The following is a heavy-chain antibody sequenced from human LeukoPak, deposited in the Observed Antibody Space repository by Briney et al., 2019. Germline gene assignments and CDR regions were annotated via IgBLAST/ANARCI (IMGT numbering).Heavy chain of an antibody. J-gene: IGHJ4*02. CDR3: AKGGGITLVRGVTVDY. D-gene: IGHD3-10*01. CDR1: GFSFSSYA. Sequence: QTGGSLRLSCAASGFSFSSYAMSWVRQAPGKGLEWVSSISGSGASTYYADSVKGRFTISRDNSKNTLYLQMNSLRAEDTAVYSCAKGGGITLVRGVTVDYWGQGTLATVSS. CDR2: ISGSGAST. V-gene: IGHV3-23*01.